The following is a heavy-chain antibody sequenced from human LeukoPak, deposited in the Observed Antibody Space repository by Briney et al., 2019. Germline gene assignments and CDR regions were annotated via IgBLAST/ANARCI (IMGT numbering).Heavy chain of an antibody. CDR1: GFTFSNYW. V-gene: IGHV3-7*01. J-gene: IGHJ6*03. CDR2: IKQDGSEK. CDR3: ARDLETYYNFWSGSYRTDYYYYMDV. D-gene: IGHD3-3*01. Sequence: PGGSLRLSCAASGFTFSNYWMTWVRQAPGKGLEWVAIIKQDGSEKYYVDSVKGRFTISRDNAKSSLYLQMDSLRAEDTAVYYCARDLETYYNFWSGSYRTDYYYYMDVWGKGTTATVSS.